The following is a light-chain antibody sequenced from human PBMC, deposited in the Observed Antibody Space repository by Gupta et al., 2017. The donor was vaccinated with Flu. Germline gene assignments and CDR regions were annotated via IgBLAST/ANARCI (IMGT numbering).Light chain of an antibody. Sequence: DIQMTQFPSSLSASVGDTVTITCRASQNINDFLNWYQQKPGKAPKLLIFAASSLESGVPSRFSGSGSGTDFTLTISSLQPEDFATYFCQQSYVIPLTFGGGTRV. CDR1: QNINDF. CDR2: AAS. V-gene: IGKV1-39*01. CDR3: QQSYVIPLT. J-gene: IGKJ4*01.